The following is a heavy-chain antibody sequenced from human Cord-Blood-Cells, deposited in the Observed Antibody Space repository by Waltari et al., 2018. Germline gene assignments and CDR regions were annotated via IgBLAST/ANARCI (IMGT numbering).Heavy chain of an antibody. Sequence: WVRQAPGKGLEWVSVIYSGGSTYYADSVKGRFTISRDNSKNTLYLQMNSLRAEDTAVYYCARGIVVVMDVWGQGTTVTVSS. CDR3: ARGIVVVMDV. CDR2: IYSGGST. D-gene: IGHD3-22*01. J-gene: IGHJ6*02. V-gene: IGHV3-53*01.